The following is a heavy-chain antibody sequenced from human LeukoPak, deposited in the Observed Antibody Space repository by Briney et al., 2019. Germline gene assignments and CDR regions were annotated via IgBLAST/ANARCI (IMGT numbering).Heavy chain of an antibody. D-gene: IGHD6-13*01. CDR2: IYYSGST. CDR3: ARGQQLFDP. CDR1: GGSISSSSYY. V-gene: IGHV4-39*01. Sequence: SETLSLTCTVSGGSISSSSYYWGWIRQPPGKGLEWIGSIYYSGSTYYNPSLKSRVTISVDTSKNQFSLKLSSVAAADTAVYYCARGQQLFDPWGQGTLVTVSS. J-gene: IGHJ5*02.